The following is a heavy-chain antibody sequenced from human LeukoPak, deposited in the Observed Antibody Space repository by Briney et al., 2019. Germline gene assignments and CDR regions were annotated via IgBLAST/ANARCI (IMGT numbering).Heavy chain of an antibody. CDR1: GYSISSGYY. CDR3: ARDATYPPKGFDP. J-gene: IGHJ5*02. Sequence: PSDTLSLTCSVSGYSISSGYYWGWIRQPPGKGLEWIGSVYYSGNTYYNPSLKSRVTISVDTSKNHFSLKLSSVTAADTAVYYCARDATYPPKGFDPWGQGTLVTVSS. CDR2: VYYSGNT. V-gene: IGHV4-38-2*02.